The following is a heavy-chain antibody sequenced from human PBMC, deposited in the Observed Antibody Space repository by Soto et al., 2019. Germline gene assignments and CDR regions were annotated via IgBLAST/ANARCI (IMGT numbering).Heavy chain of an antibody. CDR2: ISRDGSST. CDR3: ARESSGYSSYFDY. CDR1: GLIFGNYW. Sequence: GGSLRLSCAASGLIFGNYWMHWVRQAPGKGLVWVSRISRDGSSTNYADSVKGRFTISRDNAKNTLYLQMDSLRAEDTAVYYWARESSGYSSYFDYWGQGTLVTVSS. J-gene: IGHJ4*02. V-gene: IGHV3-74*01. D-gene: IGHD5-12*01.